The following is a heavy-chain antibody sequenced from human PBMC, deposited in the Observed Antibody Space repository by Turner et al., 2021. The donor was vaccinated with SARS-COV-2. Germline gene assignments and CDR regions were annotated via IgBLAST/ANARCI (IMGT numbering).Heavy chain of an antibody. CDR3: ARQTISVAGNDYYGMDV. CDR1: GGTFSSYA. CDR2: IIPILAIA. D-gene: IGHD6-19*01. J-gene: IGHJ6*02. V-gene: IGHV1-69*10. Sequence: QVQLVQSGAEVKKPGSSVKVSCKASGGTFSSYAISWVRQAPGQGLGWMGGIIPILAIANYAQKFQGRVTITADKSTSTAYMELSSLRSEDTAMYYCARQTISVAGNDYYGMDVWGQGTTVTVSS.